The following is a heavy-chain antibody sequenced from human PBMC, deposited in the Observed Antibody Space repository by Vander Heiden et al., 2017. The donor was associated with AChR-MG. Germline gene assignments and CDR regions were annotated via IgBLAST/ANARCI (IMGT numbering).Heavy chain of an antibody. CDR1: GFTFNSNA. J-gene: IGHJ4*02. D-gene: IGHD2-2*01. V-gene: IGHV3-23*01. CDR3: AKGPPRVPAAMRFHFDS. Sequence: EVQLLESGGGLVQPGGSLRLSCAVSGFTFNSNAMSWVRQAPGKGLEWVSAISNTGGSTYYADSVKGRFTISRDNSKNTLFLQMNSLRAEDTAVYYCAKGPPRVPAAMRFHFDSWGQGTLVTVSS. CDR2: ISNTGGST.